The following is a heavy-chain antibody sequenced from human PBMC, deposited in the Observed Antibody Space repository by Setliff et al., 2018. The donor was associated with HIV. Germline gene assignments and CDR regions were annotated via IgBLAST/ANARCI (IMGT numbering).Heavy chain of an antibody. V-gene: IGHV4-34*01. Sequence: SETLSLTCAVYGASFSNYYWSWIRQPPGKGLEWIGEVNHRGITNYNPSLKSRVSISVDTSKNQFSLKLSPVTAADTAVYYCARDVSIRGGYYFDYWGQGTLVTVSS. D-gene: IGHD3-10*01. CDR2: VNHRGIT. J-gene: IGHJ4*02. CDR1: GASFSNYY. CDR3: ARDVSIRGGYYFDY.